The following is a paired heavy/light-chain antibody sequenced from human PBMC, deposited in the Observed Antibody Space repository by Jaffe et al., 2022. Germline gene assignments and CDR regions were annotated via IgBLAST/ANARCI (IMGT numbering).Heavy chain of an antibody. CDR3: ARERPTGYYYYVDV. J-gene: IGHJ6*03. CDR2: IYYSGTT. Sequence: QVQLQESGPGLVKPSETLSLTCTVSRGSINSDSWSWIRQPPGKGLEWIGYIYYSGTTNYNPSLKSRVTISVDTSKNQFSLKLSSVTAADTAVYYCARERPTGYYYYVDVWGKGTTVTVSS. V-gene: IGHV4-59*01. CDR1: RGSINSDS. D-gene: IGHD4-17*01.
Light chain of an antibody. Sequence: DIQMTQSPSSLSASVGDRVTITCRASQSINTYLNWYHQKPGKAPKLLIYAASSLQSGVPSRFSGSGSGTDFTLTISSLQPEDFATYYCQQSYSTPRTFGQGTKVEIK. CDR1: QSINTY. CDR3: QQSYSTPRT. CDR2: AAS. V-gene: IGKV1-39*01. J-gene: IGKJ1*01.